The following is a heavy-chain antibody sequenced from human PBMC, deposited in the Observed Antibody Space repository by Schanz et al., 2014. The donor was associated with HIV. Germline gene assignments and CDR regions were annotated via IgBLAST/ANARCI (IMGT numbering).Heavy chain of an antibody. V-gene: IGHV3-9*01. CDR1: GFTFDDYA. D-gene: IGHD6-6*01. J-gene: IGHJ1*01. CDR2: ISWNSGSI. CDR3: AKDMGRQPEYFQH. Sequence: EVQLVESGGGLVQPGRSLRLSCAASGFTFDDYAMHWVRQVPGKGLEWVSGISWNSGSIGYADSVKGRFTISRDNAKNSLYLQMNSLRVEDTALYYCAKDMGRQPEYFQHWGQGTQVTVSS.